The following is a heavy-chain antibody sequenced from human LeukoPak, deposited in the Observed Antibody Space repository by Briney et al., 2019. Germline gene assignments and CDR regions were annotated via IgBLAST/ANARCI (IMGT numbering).Heavy chain of an antibody. J-gene: IGHJ4*02. V-gene: IGHV4-38-2*02. CDR1: GYSISSGYY. CDR2: IYHSGRT. D-gene: IGHD3-3*01. Sequence: SETLSLTCTVSGYSISSGYYWGWIRQPPGKGLEWIGSIYHSGRTFYNPSLKSRVTISVDTSKNQFSLKLTSVTAADTAVYYCARLSLKVLEWSPTKGKETHYFDYWGQGTLVPVSS. CDR3: ARLSLKVLEWSPTKGKETHYFDY.